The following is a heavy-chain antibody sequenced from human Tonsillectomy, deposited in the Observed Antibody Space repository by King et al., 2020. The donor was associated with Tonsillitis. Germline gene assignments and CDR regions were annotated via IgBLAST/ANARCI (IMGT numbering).Heavy chain of an antibody. CDR3: TTASGWNDLDY. CDR1: GFTFINAW. D-gene: IGHD1-1*01. Sequence: VQLVESGGGLVQPGGSLRLSCAASGFTFINAWMNWVRQAPGKGLEWVGRIKTKTDGGTTDYTAPVKGRFTISRDDSINTLYLQMNSLKTEDTAVYYCTTASGWNDLDYWGQGTLVTVSS. J-gene: IGHJ4*02. V-gene: IGHV3-15*07. CDR2: IKTKTDGGTT.